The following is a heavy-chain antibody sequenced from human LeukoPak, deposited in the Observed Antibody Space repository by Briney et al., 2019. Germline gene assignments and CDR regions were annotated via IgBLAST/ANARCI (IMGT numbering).Heavy chain of an antibody. D-gene: IGHD1-26*01. CDR2: INTNTGNP. CDR1: GYTFTSYA. J-gene: IGHJ3*02. Sequence: ASVKVSCKASGYTFTSYAMNWVRQAPGQGLEWMGWINTNTGNPTYAQGFTGRFVFSLDTSVSTAYLQISSLKAEDTAVYYCASVYSGSYESAFDIWGQGTMVTVSS. CDR3: ASVYSGSYESAFDI. V-gene: IGHV7-4-1*02.